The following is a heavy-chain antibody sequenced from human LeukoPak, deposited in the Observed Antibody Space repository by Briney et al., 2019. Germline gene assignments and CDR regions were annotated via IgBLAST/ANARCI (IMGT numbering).Heavy chain of an antibody. CDR2: ISYDGGNE. CDR3: AKSPLYYDSSGAYDY. V-gene: IGHV3-30-3*02. CDR1: GFTFSSYA. J-gene: IGHJ4*02. D-gene: IGHD3-22*01. Sequence: GGSLRLSCAASGFTFSSYAMHWVRQAPGKGLEWVAVISYDGGNEYYADSVKGRFTISRDNSKNTVYLQMNSLRAEDTAVYYCAKSPLYYDSSGAYDYWGQGTLVTVSS.